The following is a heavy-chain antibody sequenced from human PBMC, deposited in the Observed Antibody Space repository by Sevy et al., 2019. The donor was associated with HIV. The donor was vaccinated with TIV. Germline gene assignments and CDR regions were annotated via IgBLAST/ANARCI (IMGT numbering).Heavy chain of an antibody. Sequence: GGSLRLSCAASGFTFCTFGIHWVRQAPGKGLEWVALISPDGRNKFYAESVKGRFTIYGDNSMNTLYLQMNTLRAEDTAVYYCDNYGYDDYAPWGQGTMVTVSS. CDR2: ISPDGRNK. D-gene: IGHD5-12*01. CDR3: DNYGYDDYAP. CDR1: GFTFCTFG. J-gene: IGHJ5*02. V-gene: IGHV3-30*03.